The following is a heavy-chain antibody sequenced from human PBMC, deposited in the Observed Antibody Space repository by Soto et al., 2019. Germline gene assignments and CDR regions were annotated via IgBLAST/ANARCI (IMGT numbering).Heavy chain of an antibody. Sequence: PSETLSLTSAVYGASFSGYYWSWIRQPPGKGLEWIGEINHSGSTNYNPSLKSRVTISVDTSKNQFSLKLSSVTAADTDVYYCARPCRGWYCRNWGQGTLVTVSS. V-gene: IGHV4-34*01. D-gene: IGHD6-19*01. J-gene: IGHJ4*02. CDR3: ARPCRGWYCRN. CDR1: GASFSGYY. CDR2: INHSGST.